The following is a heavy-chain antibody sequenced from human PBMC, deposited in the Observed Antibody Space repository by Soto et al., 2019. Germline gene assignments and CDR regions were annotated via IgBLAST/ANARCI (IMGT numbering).Heavy chain of an antibody. CDR3: ARESEDLTSNFDY. Sequence: LRLSCAASGFTFTRYSMNWVRQAPGKGLEWVSSISSTTNYIYYADSMKGRFPVSRDNDKNSVYLEMNSLSAEDTALYYCARESEDLTSNFDYWGQGTLVTVSS. CDR2: ISSTTNYI. CDR1: GFTFTRYS. V-gene: IGHV3-21*01. J-gene: IGHJ4*02.